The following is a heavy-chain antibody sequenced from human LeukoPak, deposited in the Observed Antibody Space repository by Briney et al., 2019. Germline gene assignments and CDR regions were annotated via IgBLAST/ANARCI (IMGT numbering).Heavy chain of an antibody. Sequence: GASVKVSCKASGYTFTSYGISWVRQAPGQGLEWMGWISAYNGNTNYAQELQGRVTMTTDTSTSTAYMELRSLRSDDTAVYYCARDKYYYDSSGLLRPNFDYWGQGTLVTVSS. CDR2: ISAYNGNT. V-gene: IGHV1-18*01. CDR3: ARDKYYYDSSGLLRPNFDY. CDR1: GYTFTSYG. J-gene: IGHJ4*02. D-gene: IGHD3-22*01.